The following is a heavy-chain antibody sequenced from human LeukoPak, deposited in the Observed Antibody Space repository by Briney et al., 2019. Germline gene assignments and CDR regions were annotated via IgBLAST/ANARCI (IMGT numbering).Heavy chain of an antibody. V-gene: IGHV3-7*03. J-gene: IGHJ6*02. CDR3: AKDPPALVAMDV. CDR2: IRPDGSES. D-gene: IGHD3-10*01. Sequence: GGSLRLSCVASGFIFSDYWMGWVRQAPGKGLEWVANIRPDGSESYPVDSVKGRFAFSKDNAKSSLYLQMDSLRAEDTAVYYCAKDPPALVAMDVWGQGTTVTVSS. CDR1: GFIFSDYW.